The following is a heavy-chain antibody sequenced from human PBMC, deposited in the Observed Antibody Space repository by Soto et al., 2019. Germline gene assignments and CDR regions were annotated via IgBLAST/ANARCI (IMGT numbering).Heavy chain of an antibody. Sequence: ASVKGSCKASGYTFTSYYMHWVRQAPGQGLEWMGIINPSGGSTSYAQKFQGRVTMTTDTSTSTVYMELSSLRSEDTAVYYCARDRDIVLMVSDTLLPSWWFDPWGQGTLVTVSS. CDR1: GYTFTSYY. D-gene: IGHD2-8*01. J-gene: IGHJ5*02. CDR3: ARDRDIVLMVSDTLLPSWWFDP. V-gene: IGHV1-46*01. CDR2: INPSGGST.